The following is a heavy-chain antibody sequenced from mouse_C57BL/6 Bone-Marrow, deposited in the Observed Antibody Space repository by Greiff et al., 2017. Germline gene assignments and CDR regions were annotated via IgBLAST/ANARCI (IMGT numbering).Heavy chain of an antibody. CDR2: IYPRSGNT. J-gene: IGHJ2*01. D-gene: IGHD1-1*01. Sequence: VQLQQSGAELARPGASVKLSCKASGYTFTSYGISWVKQRTGQGLEWIGEIYPRSGNTYYNEKFKGKATLTADKSSSTAYMELRSLTSDDSAVYFCARQYYGSHDDWGQGTTLTVSS. V-gene: IGHV1-81*01. CDR3: ARQYYGSHDD. CDR1: GYTFTSYG.